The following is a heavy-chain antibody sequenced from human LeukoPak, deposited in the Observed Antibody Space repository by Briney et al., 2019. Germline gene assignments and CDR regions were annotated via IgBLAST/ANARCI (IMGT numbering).Heavy chain of an antibody. V-gene: IGHV4-39*01. D-gene: IGHD4-17*01. CDR1: GFTFSSYA. Sequence: GSLRLSCAASGFTFSSYAMSWVRQPPGKGLEWIGSIYYSGSTYYNPSLKSRVTISVDTSKNQFSLKLSSVTAADTAVYYCARVYGDYVPYYFDYWGQGTLVTVSS. CDR3: ARVYGDYVPYYFDY. CDR2: IYYSGST. J-gene: IGHJ4*02.